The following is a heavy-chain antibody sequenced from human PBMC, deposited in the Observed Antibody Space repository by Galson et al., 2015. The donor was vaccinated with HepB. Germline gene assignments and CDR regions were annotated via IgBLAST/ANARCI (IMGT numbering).Heavy chain of an antibody. CDR1: GFTFDDYA. CDR2: ISWNSGSI. Sequence: SLRLSCAASGFTFDDYAMHWVRQAPGKGLEWVSGISWNSGSIGYADSVKGRFTISRDNAKNSLYLQMNSLRAEDTALYYCAKESWGSGWIDYWGQGTLVTVSS. D-gene: IGHD6-19*01. J-gene: IGHJ4*02. CDR3: AKESWGSGWIDY. V-gene: IGHV3-9*01.